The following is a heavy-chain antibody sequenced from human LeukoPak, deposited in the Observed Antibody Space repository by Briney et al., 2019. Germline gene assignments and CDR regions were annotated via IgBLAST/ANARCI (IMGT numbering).Heavy chain of an antibody. CDR1: GFTFSTYG. CDR3: ARIAAAGTDNDY. CDR2: ISSSGGST. V-gene: IGHV3-23*01. Sequence: GGSLRLSCAASGFTFSTYGMSWVRQAPGKGLEWVSAISSSGGSTYYADSVKGRFTISRDSSKNTLYLLMSSLRAEDTAVYYCARIAAAGTDNDYWGQGTLVTVSS. J-gene: IGHJ4*02. D-gene: IGHD6-13*01.